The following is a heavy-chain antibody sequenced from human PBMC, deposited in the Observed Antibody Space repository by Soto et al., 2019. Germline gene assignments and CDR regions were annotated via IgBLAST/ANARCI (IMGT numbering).Heavy chain of an antibody. J-gene: IGHJ4*02. V-gene: IGHV3-21*01. CDR3: ARDHPSYSGSYYDGEGTLYYFDY. CDR2: ISSSSSYI. D-gene: IGHD1-26*01. CDR1: GFTFSSYS. Sequence: GGSLRLSCAASGFTFSSYSMNWVRQAPGKGLEWVSSISSSSSYIYYADSVKGRFTISRDNAKNSLYLQMNSLRAEDTAVYYCARDHPSYSGSYYDGEGTLYYFDYWGQGTLVTVSS.